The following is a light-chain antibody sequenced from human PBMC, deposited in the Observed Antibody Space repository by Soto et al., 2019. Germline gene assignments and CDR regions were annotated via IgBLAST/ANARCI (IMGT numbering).Light chain of an antibody. CDR1: QSFSSN. V-gene: IGKV3-20*01. CDR3: QQYGRSGT. J-gene: IGKJ5*01. Sequence: VLKLGPGTLSLYQGERATLSCRASQSFSSNVAWYQQKPGQAPRLLIYGASNRATGIPDRFSGSGSGTDFTLTISRLEPEDFAVYYCQQYGRSGTLGQRTRLEI. CDR2: GAS.